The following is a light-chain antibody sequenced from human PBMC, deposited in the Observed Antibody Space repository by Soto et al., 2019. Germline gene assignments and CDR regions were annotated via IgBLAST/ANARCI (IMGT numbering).Light chain of an antibody. CDR2: DVN. CDR1: SSDIGGYNY. Sequence: QSALTQPASVSGSPGQSITISCTGTSSDIGGYNYVSWFQQHPGKAPKLIIYDVNNRTSGGSNRFSGSKSGTTASLAISGLQAEDEAEYFCSSYAGTNTLVLFGGGTKVTVL. CDR3: SSYAGTNTLVL. V-gene: IGLV2-14*01. J-gene: IGLJ2*01.